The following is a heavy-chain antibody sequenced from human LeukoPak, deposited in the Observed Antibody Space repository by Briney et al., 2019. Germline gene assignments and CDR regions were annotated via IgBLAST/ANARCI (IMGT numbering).Heavy chain of an antibody. CDR2: INPNSGGT. D-gene: IGHD3-16*01. Sequence: ASVKVSCKASGYTFTGYYMHWVRQAPGQGLEWVGWINPNSGGTNYAQKFQGRDTMTRDTSISTAYMELSRLRSDDAAVYYCARDGGRPKGLDYWGQGTLVTVSS. V-gene: IGHV1-2*02. CDR3: ARDGGRPKGLDY. J-gene: IGHJ4*02. CDR1: GYTFTGYY.